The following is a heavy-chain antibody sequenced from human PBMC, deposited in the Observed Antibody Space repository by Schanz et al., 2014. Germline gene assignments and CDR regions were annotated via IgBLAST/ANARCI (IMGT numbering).Heavy chain of an antibody. V-gene: IGHV3-33*01. CDR2: IWHDGSNT. CDR3: TRDRQQLVGRIGYYYGMDV. J-gene: IGHJ6*02. D-gene: IGHD6-13*01. CDR1: GFTFSNYG. Sequence: QVQLVESGGGVVQPGRSLRLSCTASGFTFSNYGMHWVRQAPGKGLEWVAVIWHDGSNTEYVDSVRGRFTISRDDSKNTVYLQMNSLTAEDTAVYYCTRDRQQLVGRIGYYYGMDVWGQGTTVTVSS.